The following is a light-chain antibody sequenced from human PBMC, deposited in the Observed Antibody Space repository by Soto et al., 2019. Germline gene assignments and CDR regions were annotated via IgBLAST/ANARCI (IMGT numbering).Light chain of an antibody. CDR3: QAWDGSTYV. CDR1: KLGDKY. V-gene: IGLV3-1*01. CDR2: QDS. J-gene: IGLJ1*01. Sequence: SYELTQPHSVSVSPGQTASITCSGDKLGDKYACWYQQKPGQSPVLVIYQDSKRPSGIPERFSGSNSGNTATMTISGTQAMDEAVYYCQAWDGSTYVFGTGTKLTVL.